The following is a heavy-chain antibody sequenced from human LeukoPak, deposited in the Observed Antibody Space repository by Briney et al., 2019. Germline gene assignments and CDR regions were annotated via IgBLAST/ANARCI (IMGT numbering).Heavy chain of an antibody. CDR2: IYSGGST. CDR3: ATGRDGYNLHAFDI. CDR1: GFTVSSNY. V-gene: IGHV3-53*01. D-gene: IGHD5-24*01. Sequence: GGSLRLSCAASGFTVSSNYMSWVRQAPGKGLEWVSVIYSGGSTYYADSVKGRFTISRDNSKNTLYLQMNSLRAEDTAVYYCATGRDGYNLHAFDIWGQGTMVTVSS. J-gene: IGHJ3*02.